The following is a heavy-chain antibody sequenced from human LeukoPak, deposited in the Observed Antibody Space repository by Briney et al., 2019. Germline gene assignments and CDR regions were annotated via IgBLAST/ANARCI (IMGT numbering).Heavy chain of an antibody. CDR3: AGGMATTSLDAFDY. D-gene: IGHD5-24*01. Sequence: PGGSLRLSCAASGFTFSSYWMHWVRQAPGKGLVWVSRVNSDGSSTTYADSVKGRFTISRDNAKNTLYLQMNSLRAEDTAVYYCAGGMATTSLDAFDYWGQGTLVTVSS. CDR2: VNSDGSST. V-gene: IGHV3-74*01. J-gene: IGHJ4*02. CDR1: GFTFSSYW.